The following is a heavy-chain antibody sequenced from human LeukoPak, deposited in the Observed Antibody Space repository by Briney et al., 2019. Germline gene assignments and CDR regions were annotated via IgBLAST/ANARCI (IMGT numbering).Heavy chain of an antibody. CDR2: ISYSGST. CDR3: SRPGGSESYLFDY. Sequence: SETLSLTCTVSGGSIGAYFWSWIRQPPGKGLQWMGHISYSGSTNYNPSLNSRVTMSIYTAKNQFSLNLNSVTAADPAVDYCSRPGGSESYLFDYWGQGTLVIVS. CDR1: GGSIGAYF. D-gene: IGHD3-10*01. J-gene: IGHJ4*02. V-gene: IGHV4-59*08.